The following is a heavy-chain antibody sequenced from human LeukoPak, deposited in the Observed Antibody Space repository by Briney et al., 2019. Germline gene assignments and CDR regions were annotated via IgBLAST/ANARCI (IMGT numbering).Heavy chain of an antibody. V-gene: IGHV3-23*01. J-gene: IGHJ4*02. Sequence: PGGSLRLSCAASGFTFSSYAMSWVRQAPGKGLEWVSAISGSGGSTYYADSVKGRFTISRDNSKNTLYLQMNSLRAEDTAVYYCARDERGWLQFGYYFDYWGQGTLVTVSS. CDR1: GFTFSSYA. CDR3: ARDERGWLQFGYYFDY. CDR2: ISGSGGST. D-gene: IGHD5-24*01.